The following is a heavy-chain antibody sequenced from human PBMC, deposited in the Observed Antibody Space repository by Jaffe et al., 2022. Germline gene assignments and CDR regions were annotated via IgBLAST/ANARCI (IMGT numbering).Heavy chain of an antibody. CDR3: ARDHDFWSDYDAPYYYYYMDV. D-gene: IGHD3-3*01. J-gene: IGHJ6*03. CDR1: GFTFSSYS. Sequence: EVQLVESGGGLVKPGGSLRLSCAASGFTFSSYSMNWVRQAPGKGLEWVSSISSSSSYIYYADSVKGRFTISRDNAKNSLYLQMNSLRAEDTAVYYCARDHDFWSDYDAPYYYYYMDVWGKGTTVTVSS. CDR2: ISSSSSYI. V-gene: IGHV3-21*01.